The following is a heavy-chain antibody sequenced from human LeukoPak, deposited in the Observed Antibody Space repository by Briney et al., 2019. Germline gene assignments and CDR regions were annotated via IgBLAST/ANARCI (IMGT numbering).Heavy chain of an antibody. CDR3: ARDLSVYDFWSGYERDGMDV. J-gene: IGHJ6*02. CDR1: GFTVSSNY. Sequence: GGSLRLSCAASGFTVSSNYMSWVRQAPGKGLEWVSSISSSSSYIYYADSVKGRFTISRDNAKNSLYLQMNSLRAEDTAVYYCARDLSVYDFWSGYERDGMDVWGQRTTVTVSS. CDR2: ISSSSSYI. V-gene: IGHV3-21*01. D-gene: IGHD3-3*01.